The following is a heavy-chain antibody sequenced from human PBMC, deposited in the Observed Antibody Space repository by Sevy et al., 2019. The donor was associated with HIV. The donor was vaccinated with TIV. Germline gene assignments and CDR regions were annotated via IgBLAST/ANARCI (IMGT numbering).Heavy chain of an antibody. V-gene: IGHV4-34*08. D-gene: IGHD3-22*01. Sequence: SETLSLTCAVYGGTFSDYSWSWIRQPPGKGLEWIGEINHSGSTNYNPSLKSRVTISVDTSKNQFSLKLNSVTAADTAVYYCGALTTYYYDSGATGWFDPWGQGTLVTVSS. CDR1: GGTFSDYS. J-gene: IGHJ5*02. CDR2: INHSGST. CDR3: GALTTYYYDSGATGWFDP.